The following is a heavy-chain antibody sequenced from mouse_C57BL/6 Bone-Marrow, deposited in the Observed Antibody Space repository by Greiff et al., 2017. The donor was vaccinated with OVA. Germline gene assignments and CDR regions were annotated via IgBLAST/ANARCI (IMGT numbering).Heavy chain of an antibody. J-gene: IGHJ1*03. Sequence: VQLQQSGTVLARPGASVKMSCKTSGYTFTSYWMHWVKQRPGQGLEWIGAIYPGNSDTSYNQKFKGKAKLTAVTSASTAYMELSSLTNEDSAVYYWTRSIYYGNYWYFDVWGTGTTVTVSS. CDR3: TRSIYYGNYWYFDV. CDR1: GYTFTSYW. D-gene: IGHD2-1*01. CDR2: IYPGNSDT. V-gene: IGHV1-5*01.